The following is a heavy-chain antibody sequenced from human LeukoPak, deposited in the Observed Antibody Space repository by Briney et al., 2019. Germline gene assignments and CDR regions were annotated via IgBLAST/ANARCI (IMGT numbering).Heavy chain of an antibody. CDR2: IYHSGST. Sequence: PSETLSLTCTVSGYSISSGYYWGWIRQPPGKGLEWIGSIYHSGSTYYNPSLKSRVTISVDTSKNQFSLKLSSVTAADTAVYYCARDNSRWNYYYYMDVWGKGTTVTVSS. CDR1: GYSISSGYY. D-gene: IGHD1-1*01. V-gene: IGHV4-38-2*02. J-gene: IGHJ6*03. CDR3: ARDNSRWNYYYYMDV.